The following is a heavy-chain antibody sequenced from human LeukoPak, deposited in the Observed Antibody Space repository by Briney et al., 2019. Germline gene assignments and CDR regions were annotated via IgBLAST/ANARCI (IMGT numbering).Heavy chain of an antibody. Sequence: EASVKVSCKASGYTFTSYGISWVRQAPGQGLEWMGWISAYNGSTSYAQKFQGRVTMTRDTSTSTVYMELSSLRSEDTAVYYCARDRRSSGWSPTGFDYWGQGTLVTVSS. CDR2: ISAYNGST. J-gene: IGHJ4*02. CDR1: GYTFTSYG. CDR3: ARDRRSSGWSPTGFDY. D-gene: IGHD6-19*01. V-gene: IGHV1-18*01.